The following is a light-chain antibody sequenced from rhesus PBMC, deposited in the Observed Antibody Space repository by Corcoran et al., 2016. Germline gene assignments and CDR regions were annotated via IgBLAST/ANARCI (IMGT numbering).Light chain of an antibody. J-gene: IGKJ3*01. V-gene: IGKV1-21*01. Sequence: DIQMTQSPSSLSASVGDRVTITCRASQGISKWLAWYQQQPGKAPKLLIYKASTLQSGVPSRFSGIGSGTDYTFTITSLQPEDFATYYCQQYNSAPFTFGPGTKLDIK. CDR2: KAS. CDR3: QQYNSAPFT. CDR1: QGISKW.